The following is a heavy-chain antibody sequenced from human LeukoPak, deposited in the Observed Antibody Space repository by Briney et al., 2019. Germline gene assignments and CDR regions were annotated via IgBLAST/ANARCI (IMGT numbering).Heavy chain of an antibody. CDR1: GYTFTSYA. J-gene: IGHJ4*02. V-gene: IGHV7-4-1*02. D-gene: IGHD6-13*01. CDR3: ARELAAAALYYFDY. CDR2: INTNTGNP. Sequence: ASVKVSCKASGYTFTSYAMNWVRQAPGQGLGWMGWINTNTGNPTYAQGFTGRFVFSLDTSVSTAYLQISSLKAEDTAVYYCARELAAAALYYFDYWGQGTLVTVSS.